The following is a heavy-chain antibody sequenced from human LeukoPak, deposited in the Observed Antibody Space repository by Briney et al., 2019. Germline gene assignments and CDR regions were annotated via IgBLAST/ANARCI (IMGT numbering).Heavy chain of an antibody. D-gene: IGHD3-9*01. CDR3: AKGHLVTFFDY. V-gene: IGHV3-23*01. Sequence: PGGSLRLPCAASGFPFSSYAMSWVRQTPGKGLEWVSTISSTGDSTYHADSVKGRFTISRDNSKNTLYLQMNSLRAEDTAVYYCAKGHLVTFFDYWGQGTRVSVSS. J-gene: IGHJ4*02. CDR1: GFPFSSYA. CDR2: ISSTGDST.